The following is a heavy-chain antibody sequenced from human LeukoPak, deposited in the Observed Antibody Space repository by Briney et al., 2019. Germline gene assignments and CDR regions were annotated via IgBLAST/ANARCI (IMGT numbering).Heavy chain of an antibody. CDR2: IYSGGST. V-gene: IGHV3-53*01. D-gene: IGHD3-3*01. CDR3: AKATYYDFWSGLGY. CDR1: GFTVSSNY. Sequence: SGGSLRLSCAASGFTVSSNYMSWVRQAPGKGLEWVSVIYSGGSTYYADSVKGRFTISRDNSKNTLYLQMNSLRAEDTAVYYCAKATYYDFWSGLGYWGQGTLVTVSS. J-gene: IGHJ4*02.